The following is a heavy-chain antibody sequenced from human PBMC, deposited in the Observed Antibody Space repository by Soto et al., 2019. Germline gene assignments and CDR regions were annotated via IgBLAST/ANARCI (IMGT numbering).Heavy chain of an antibody. J-gene: IGHJ6*02. D-gene: IGHD6-13*01. V-gene: IGHV3-30*18. CDR2: ISYDGSNK. CDR3: AKDLVAKQLVFFRRCYGMDV. CDR1: GFTFSSYG. Sequence: GGSVRLSXAASGFTFSSYGMHWVRQAPGKGLEWVAVISYDGSNKYYADSVKGRFTISRDNSKNTLYLQMNSLRAEDTAVYYCAKDLVAKQLVFFRRCYGMDVWGQGTAVTVSS.